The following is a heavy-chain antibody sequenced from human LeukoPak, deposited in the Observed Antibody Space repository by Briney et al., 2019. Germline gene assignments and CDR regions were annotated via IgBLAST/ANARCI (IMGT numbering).Heavy chain of an antibody. J-gene: IGHJ4*02. V-gene: IGHV1-8*03. D-gene: IGHD6-6*01. CDR1: GYTFTNYA. CDR3: SRVWAGEQLVELDY. Sequence: ASVKVSCKASGYTFTNYAMNWVRQAPGQGLEWMGWMNPNSGNTGYAQKFQGRVTITRNTSISTAYMELSSLRSEDTAVYYCSRVWAGEQLVELDYWGQGTLVTVSS. CDR2: MNPNSGNT.